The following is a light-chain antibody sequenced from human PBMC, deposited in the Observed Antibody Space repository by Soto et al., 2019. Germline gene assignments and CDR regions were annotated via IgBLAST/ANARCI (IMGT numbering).Light chain of an antibody. CDR3: QQGT. CDR2: DAS. V-gene: IGKV1-5*01. Sequence: DIQMTQSPSTLSASVGDRVTITCRASQSISSWLAWYQQKPGKAPKLLIYDASSLESGVPSRFSGSGSGTEFTLTISSLQPDAFATYYRQQGTCGQGTKV. J-gene: IGKJ1*01. CDR1: QSISSW.